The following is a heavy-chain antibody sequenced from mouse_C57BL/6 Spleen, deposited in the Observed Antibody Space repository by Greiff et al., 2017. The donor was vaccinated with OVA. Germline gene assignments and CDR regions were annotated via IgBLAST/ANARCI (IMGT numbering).Heavy chain of an antibody. CDR1: GYAFSSSW. D-gene: IGHD4-1*01. CDR2: IYPGDGDT. Sequence: VKLMESGPELVKPGASVKISCKASGYAFSSSWMNWVKQRPGKGLEWIGRIYPGDGDTNYNGKFKGKATLTADKSSSTAYMQLSSLTSEDSAVYFCARRSGVYFDYWGQGTTLTVSS. V-gene: IGHV1-82*01. J-gene: IGHJ2*01. CDR3: ARRSGVYFDY.